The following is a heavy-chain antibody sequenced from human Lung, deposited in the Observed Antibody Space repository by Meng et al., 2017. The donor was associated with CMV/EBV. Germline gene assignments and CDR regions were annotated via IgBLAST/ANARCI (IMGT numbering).Heavy chain of an antibody. D-gene: IGHD6-13*01. J-gene: IGHJ4*02. CDR1: GFTFSSYW. Sequence: GESLKISCAASGFTFSSYWMGWVRQAPGKGLEWVANIKQDGSEKYYVDSVRGRFTISRDNAKNSLYLQMNSLRAEDTAAYYCARDRGSRWLWSYFHYWGQGTLVTVSS. V-gene: IGHV3-7*01. CDR3: ARDRGSRWLWSYFHY. CDR2: IKQDGSEK.